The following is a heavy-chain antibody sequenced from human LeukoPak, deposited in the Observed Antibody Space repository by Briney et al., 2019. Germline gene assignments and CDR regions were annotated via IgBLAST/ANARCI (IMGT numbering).Heavy chain of an antibody. CDR3: ARGTPVSLGAGTENYY. Sequence: PGGSLRLSYAASGFTFSNYGIHWVRRAPGKGLEWVAFIRDDGSNKYYADSVKGRFTISRDNSKNTLYLQMNSLRAEDTAVYYCARGTPVSLGAGTENYYWGQGTLVTVSS. D-gene: IGHD6-13*01. J-gene: IGHJ4*02. CDR1: GFTFSNYG. V-gene: IGHV3-30*02. CDR2: IRDDGSNK.